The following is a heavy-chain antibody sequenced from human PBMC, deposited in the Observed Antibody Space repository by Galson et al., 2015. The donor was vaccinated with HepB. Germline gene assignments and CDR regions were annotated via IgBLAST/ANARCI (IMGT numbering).Heavy chain of an antibody. Sequence: SLRLSCAASGFTLSDYYMSWIRQAPGKGLEWISYITSSGNTVYYSDSVKGRFTISRDNAKNSLYLQMNSLRAEDTAVYYCARERILIPPTGMDVWGQGTTVTVSS. J-gene: IGHJ6*02. CDR2: ITSSGNTV. D-gene: IGHD2/OR15-2a*01. CDR1: GFTLSDYY. CDR3: ARERILIPPTGMDV. V-gene: IGHV3-11*01.